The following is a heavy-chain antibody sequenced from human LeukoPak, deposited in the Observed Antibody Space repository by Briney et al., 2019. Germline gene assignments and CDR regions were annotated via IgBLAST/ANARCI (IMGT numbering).Heavy chain of an antibody. J-gene: IGHJ4*02. CDR1: GFTFSSYS. CDR3: ARYHSSSWTSFDY. Sequence: GGSLRLSCAASGFTFSSYSMNWVRQAPGKGLEWVSSISSSSSYIYYADSVKGRFTISRDNAKNSLYLQMNSLRAEDTAVYYCARYHSSSWTSFDYWGQGTLVTVSS. D-gene: IGHD6-13*01. CDR2: ISSSSSYI. V-gene: IGHV3-21*01.